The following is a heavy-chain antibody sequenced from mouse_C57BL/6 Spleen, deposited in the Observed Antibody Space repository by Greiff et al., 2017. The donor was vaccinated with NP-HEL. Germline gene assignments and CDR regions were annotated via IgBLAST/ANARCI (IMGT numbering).Heavy chain of an antibody. CDR3: ARSQLGFDY. CDR2: IRNKANGYTT. V-gene: IGHV7-3*01. D-gene: IGHD4-1*02. Sequence: EVNVVESGGGLVQPGGSLSLSCAASGFTFTAYYMSWVRQPPGKALEWLGFIRNKANGYTTEYSASVKGRFTISRDNSQSILYLQMNALRAEDSATYYCARSQLGFDYWGQGTTLTVSS. CDR1: GFTFTAYY. J-gene: IGHJ2*01.